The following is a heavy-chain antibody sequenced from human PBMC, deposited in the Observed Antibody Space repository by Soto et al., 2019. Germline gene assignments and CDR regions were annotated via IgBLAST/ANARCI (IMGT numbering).Heavy chain of an antibody. Sequence: GASVKVSCKASGGTFSSYAISWVRQAPGQGLEWMGWISAYNGNTNYAQKLQGRVTMTTDTSTSTAYMELRSLRSDDTAVYYCARADLSVMVPHDYWGQGTLVTVSS. CDR1: GGTFSSYA. V-gene: IGHV1-18*01. J-gene: IGHJ4*02. CDR2: ISAYNGNT. D-gene: IGHD2-15*01. CDR3: ARADLSVMVPHDY.